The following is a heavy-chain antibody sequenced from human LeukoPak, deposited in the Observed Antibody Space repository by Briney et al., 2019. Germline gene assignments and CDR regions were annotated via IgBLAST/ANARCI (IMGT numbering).Heavy chain of an antibody. Sequence: SETLSLTCTVSGVFISSYFWSWIRQPPGKGLEWIGSIYYSGSTYYNPSLKSRVTISVDTSKNQFSLKLSSVTAADTAVYYCARHLILTGYYPDFDYWGQGTLVTVPS. CDR2: IYYSGST. J-gene: IGHJ4*02. V-gene: IGHV4-59*05. D-gene: IGHD3-9*01. CDR3: ARHLILTGYYPDFDY. CDR1: GVFISSYF.